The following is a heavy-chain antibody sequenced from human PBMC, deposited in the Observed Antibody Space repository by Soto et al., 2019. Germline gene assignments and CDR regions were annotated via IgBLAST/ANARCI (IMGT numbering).Heavy chain of an antibody. CDR2: IYHSGST. Sequence: QLQLQESGSGLVKPSQTLSLTCAVSGGSISSTTYSWSWIRQPPGKGLEWIGYIYHSGSTYYNPSLKSRVTIPVDRSKTQFSLKLSSVTAADTALYYCASISTTVVTYDAFDIWGQGTMVTVSS. CDR3: ASISTTVVTYDAFDI. D-gene: IGHD4-17*01. V-gene: IGHV4-30-2*01. J-gene: IGHJ3*02. CDR1: GGSISSTTYS.